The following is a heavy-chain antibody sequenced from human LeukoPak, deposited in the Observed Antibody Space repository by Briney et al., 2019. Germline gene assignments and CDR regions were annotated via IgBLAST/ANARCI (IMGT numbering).Heavy chain of an antibody. J-gene: IGHJ4*02. D-gene: IGHD3-22*01. V-gene: IGHV4-31*03. CDR2: IYYSGST. CDR1: GGSISSGGYY. CDR3: ARVGSSLSASDSSGFGTFDY. Sequence: SETLSLTCTVSGGSISSGGYYWSWIRQHPGKGLEWIGYIYYSGSTYYNPSLESRVTISVDTSKNQFSLKLSSVTAADTAVYYCARVGSSLSASDSSGFGTFDYWGQGTLVTVSS.